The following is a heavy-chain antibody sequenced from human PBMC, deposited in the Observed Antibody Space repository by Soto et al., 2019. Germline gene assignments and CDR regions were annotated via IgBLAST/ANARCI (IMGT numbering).Heavy chain of an antibody. D-gene: IGHD3-9*01. CDR1: GFTFSSYA. V-gene: IGHV3-23*01. Sequence: GGSLRLSCAASGFTFSSYAMSWVRQAPGKGLEWVSAISGSGGSTYYADSVKGRFTISRDNSKNTLYLQMNSLRAEDTAVYYCAKAGILTGANTYLDHWGPGTRVTVSS. J-gene: IGHJ4*01. CDR3: AKAGILTGANTYLDH. CDR2: ISGSGGST.